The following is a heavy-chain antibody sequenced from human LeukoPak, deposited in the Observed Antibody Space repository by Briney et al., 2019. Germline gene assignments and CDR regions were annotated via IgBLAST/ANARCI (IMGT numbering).Heavy chain of an antibody. CDR3: ASSSAAEIHYFDY. V-gene: IGHV4-59*08. CDR2: IYYSGST. CDR1: GGSISSYY. Sequence: PSETLSLTCTVSGGSISSYYWSWIRQPPGKGLEWIGYIYYSGSTNYNPSLKSRATISVDTSKNQFSLKLSSVTAADTAVYYCASSSAAEIHYFDYWGQGTLVTVSS. D-gene: IGHD6-13*01. J-gene: IGHJ4*02.